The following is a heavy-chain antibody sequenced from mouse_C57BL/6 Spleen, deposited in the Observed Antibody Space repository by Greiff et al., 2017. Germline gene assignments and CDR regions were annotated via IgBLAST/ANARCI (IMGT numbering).Heavy chain of an antibody. D-gene: IGHD3-2*02. CDR2: IDPDDSET. J-gene: IGHJ3*01. Sequence: VQLQQSGAELVRPGASVKLSCTASGFTFSSYYMHWVKQRPKQGLEWIGNIDPDDSETHYNQNLKGKATFTVDKSSSTAYLQLSSLTSEDSAVYYCARTKTTQATCFAYWGQGTPVTVS. CDR3: ARTKTTQATCFAY. CDR1: GFTFSSYY. V-gene: IGHV1-52*01.